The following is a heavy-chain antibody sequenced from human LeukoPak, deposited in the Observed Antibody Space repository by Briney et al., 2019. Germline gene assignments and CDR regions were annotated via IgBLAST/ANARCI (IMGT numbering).Heavy chain of an antibody. CDR2: ISTTSGFT. J-gene: IGHJ4*02. D-gene: IGHD1-1*01. CDR1: GLTFSNYE. V-gene: IGHV3-11*05. CDR3: ARASLQLDY. Sequence: PGGSLRLSCAASGLTFSNYEMNWVRQAPGKGLEWVAYISTTSGFTKYADSVRGRFTISRDNAKNSLYLQMNSLRAEDTAVYYCARASLQLDYWGQGTLVTVSS.